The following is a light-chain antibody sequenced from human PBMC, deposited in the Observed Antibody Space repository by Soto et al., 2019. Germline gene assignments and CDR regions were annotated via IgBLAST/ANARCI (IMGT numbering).Light chain of an antibody. J-gene: IGLJ3*02. V-gene: IGLV2-14*03. CDR1: SSDIGGYNY. CDR3: SSYPSTSTPVV. Sequence: QSVLTQPASVSGSPGQSITISCTGTSSDIGGYNYVSWYQQHPGKAPKLLIYDVSNRPSGISNRFSGSKSGNTASLTISGLQAEDEADYYCSSYPSTSTPVVFGGGTKLTVL. CDR2: DVS.